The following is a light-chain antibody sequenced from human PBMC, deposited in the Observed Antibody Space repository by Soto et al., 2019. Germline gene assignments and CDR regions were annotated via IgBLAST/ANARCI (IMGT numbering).Light chain of an antibody. CDR2: GAS. V-gene: IGKV3-15*01. CDR3: QQYNGCPPNYT. J-gene: IGKJ2*01. CDR1: QAISYN. Sequence: TVMTQSPGTLSVSPGERATISCWASQAISYNVAWYQHFPGQAPRLLIHGASTRTNGVPARFIGSGSGTEFILTITSVQSEDFATYYCQQYNGCPPNYTFGRGTRLEI.